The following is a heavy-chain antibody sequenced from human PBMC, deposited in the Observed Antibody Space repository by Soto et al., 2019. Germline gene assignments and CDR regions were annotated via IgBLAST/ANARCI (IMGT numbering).Heavy chain of an antibody. CDR1: GGSISSSSYY. CDR3: ARRGELAIAAAGTGYYYYGMEV. Sequence: SETLSLTCTVSGGSISSSSYYWGWIRQPPGKGLEWIGSIYYSGSTYYNPSLKSRVTISVDTSKNQFSLKLSSVTAADTAVYYCARRGELAIAAAGTGYYYYGMEVWGQGTTVTVSS. J-gene: IGHJ6*02. CDR2: IYYSGST. D-gene: IGHD6-13*01. V-gene: IGHV4-39*01.